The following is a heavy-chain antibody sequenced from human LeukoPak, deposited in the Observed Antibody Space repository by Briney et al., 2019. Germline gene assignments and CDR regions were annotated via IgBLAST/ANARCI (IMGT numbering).Heavy chain of an antibody. CDR2: INHSGST. Sequence: SETLSLTCTVSGGSISSYYWSWIRQPPGKGLEWIGEINHSGSTNYNPSLKSRVTISVDTSKNQFSLKLSSVTAADTAVYYCAREWYGSGSFWGQGTLVTVSS. J-gene: IGHJ4*02. CDR1: GGSISSYY. D-gene: IGHD3-10*01. CDR3: AREWYGSGSF. V-gene: IGHV4-34*01.